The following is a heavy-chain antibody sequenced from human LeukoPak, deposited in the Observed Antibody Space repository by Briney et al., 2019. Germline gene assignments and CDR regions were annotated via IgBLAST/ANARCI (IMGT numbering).Heavy chain of an antibody. CDR3: ARGRRENYDFWSGYSGWFDP. V-gene: IGHV4-34*01. D-gene: IGHD3-3*01. Sequence: RTSETLSLTCAVYGGSFSGYYWSWIRQPPGKGLEWIGEINHSGSTNYNPSLKSRVTISVDTSKNQFSLKLSSVTAADTAVYYCARGRRENYDFWSGYSGWFDPWGQGTLVTVSS. CDR1: GGSFSGYY. J-gene: IGHJ5*02. CDR2: INHSGST.